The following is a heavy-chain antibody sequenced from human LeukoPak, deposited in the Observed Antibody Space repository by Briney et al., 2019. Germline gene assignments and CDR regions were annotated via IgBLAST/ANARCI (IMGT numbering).Heavy chain of an antibody. Sequence: PGGSLRLSCGASGFIFSKYGMHWVRQAPGKGLEWVAFINDKGVDKNYADSVKGRFTISRDNSKNTLVLQMNSLRSEDTAVYYCARVTEWNDFDYWGQGILVTVS. D-gene: IGHD1-1*01. CDR2: INDKGVDK. V-gene: IGHV3-30*02. CDR1: GFIFSKYG. J-gene: IGHJ4*02. CDR3: ARVTEWNDFDY.